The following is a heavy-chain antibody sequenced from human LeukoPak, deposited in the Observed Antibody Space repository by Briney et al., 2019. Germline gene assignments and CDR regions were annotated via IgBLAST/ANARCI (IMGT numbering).Heavy chain of an antibody. V-gene: IGHV3-30*04. J-gene: IGHJ4*01. CDR2: ISFDGTTK. D-gene: IGHD3-22*01. CDR1: GFSFTSFS. CDR3: ARRWDSSGPIDY. Sequence: PGGSLRLSCAASGFSFTSFSIHWVRQTPDKGLEWLAVISFDGTTKYYADSVKGRFTISRDNSKNTVFLQMNSLGFEDTALYFCARRWDSSGPIDYWGQGTLVSVSS.